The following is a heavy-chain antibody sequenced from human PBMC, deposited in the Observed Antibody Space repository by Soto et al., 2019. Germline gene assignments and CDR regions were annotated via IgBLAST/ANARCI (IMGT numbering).Heavy chain of an antibody. CDR1: GFTFSSYW. V-gene: IGHV3-7*01. Sequence: EVQLVESGGGLVQPGGSLRLSCAASGFTFSSYWMSWVRQAPGKGLEWVASIKQDGSATSFVDSVNGRFTISRDNAKNPVYLQMNSLRAEDSAVYFCARYYDGCSDLPSFANGCQGALVTVSS. CDR2: IKQDGSAT. CDR3: ARYYDGCSDLPSFAN. D-gene: IGHD3-22*01. J-gene: IGHJ4*02.